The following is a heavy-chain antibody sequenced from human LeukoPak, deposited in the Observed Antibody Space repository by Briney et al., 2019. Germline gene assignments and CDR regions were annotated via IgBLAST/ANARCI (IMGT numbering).Heavy chain of an antibody. CDR3: ARASPNYYGSGSYYKAPYY. CDR1: GYTFTSYY. CDR2: INPSGGST. D-gene: IGHD3-10*01. J-gene: IGHJ4*02. V-gene: IGHV1-46*01. Sequence: ASVKVSCKASGYTFTSYYMHWVRQAPGQGLEWMGIINPSGGSTSYAQKFQGRVTMTRGTSTSTVYMELSSLRSEDTAVYYCARASPNYYGSGSYYKAPYYWGQGTLVTVSS.